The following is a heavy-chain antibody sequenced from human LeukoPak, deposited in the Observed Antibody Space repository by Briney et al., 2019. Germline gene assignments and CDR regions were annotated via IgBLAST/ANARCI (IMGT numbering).Heavy chain of an antibody. CDR1: GSSFTSYW. V-gene: IGHV5-51*01. D-gene: IGHD3-22*01. J-gene: IGHJ3*02. CDR2: IYPCDSDT. Sequence: GESLQISCQCSGSSFTSYWIGWVGQLPGKGLEWMGIIYPCDSDTRYSPSFQGQVTISADKSISTVYLQWSSLKASGTAMYYCARHGRVYYDKDAFDIWGQGTMVTVSS. CDR3: ARHGRVYYDKDAFDI.